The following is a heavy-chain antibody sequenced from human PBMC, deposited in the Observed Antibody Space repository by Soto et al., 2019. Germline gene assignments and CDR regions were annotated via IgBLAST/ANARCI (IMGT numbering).Heavy chain of an antibody. D-gene: IGHD5-18*01. CDR3: AKGARDIYGPY. V-gene: IGHV3-30-3*01. J-gene: IGHJ4*02. Sequence: PGGSLRLSCAASGFTFSSYAMHWVRQAPGKGLEWVAVISYDGSNKYYADSVKGRFTISRDNSKNTLYLQMNSLRAEDTAVYYCAKGARDIYGPYWGQGTLVTVSS. CDR2: ISYDGSNK. CDR1: GFTFSSYA.